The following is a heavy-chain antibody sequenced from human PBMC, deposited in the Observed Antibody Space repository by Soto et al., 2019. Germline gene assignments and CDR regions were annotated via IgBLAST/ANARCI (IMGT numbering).Heavy chain of an antibody. V-gene: IGHV4-39*01. Sequence: SETLSLTCTVSGGSISSSSYYWGWIRQPPGKGLEWIGSIYYSGSTYYNPSLKSRVTISVDTSKNQFSLKLSSVTAADTAVYYCARHRPLRNCSGGSCYSAPPNYYYYMDVWGKGTTVTVSS. CDR1: GGSISSSSYY. D-gene: IGHD2-15*01. J-gene: IGHJ6*03. CDR3: ARHRPLRNCSGGSCYSAPPNYYYYMDV. CDR2: IYYSGST.